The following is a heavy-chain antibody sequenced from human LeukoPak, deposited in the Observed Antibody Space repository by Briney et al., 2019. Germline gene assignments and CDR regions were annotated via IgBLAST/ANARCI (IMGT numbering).Heavy chain of an antibody. Sequence: SETLSLICTVSGYSISSGYYWGWIRQPPGKGLEWIGSIYHSGSTFYNPSLKSRVTISVDTSKIHFSLELSSVTAADTAVYFCARGRVSSSSWYSTYYYYFYMDVWGKGTTVTVSS. CDR3: ARGRVSSSSWYSTYYYYFYMDV. D-gene: IGHD6-13*01. J-gene: IGHJ6*03. V-gene: IGHV4-38-2*02. CDR2: IYHSGST. CDR1: GYSISSGYY.